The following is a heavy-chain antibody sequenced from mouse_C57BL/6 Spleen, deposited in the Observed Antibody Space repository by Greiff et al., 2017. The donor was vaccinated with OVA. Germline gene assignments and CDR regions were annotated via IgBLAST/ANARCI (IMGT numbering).Heavy chain of an antibody. CDR1: GYTFTSYW. CDR2: INPSNGGT. J-gene: IGHJ3*01. CDR3: AREGGTYYDYDWFAY. D-gene: IGHD2-4*01. V-gene: IGHV1-53*01. Sequence: VQLQQPGTELVKPGASVKLSCKASGYTFTSYWMHWVKQRPGQGLEWIGNINPSNGGTNYNEKFKSKATLTVDKSSSTAYMQLSSLTSEDSAVYYCAREGGTYYDYDWFAYWGQGTLVTVSA.